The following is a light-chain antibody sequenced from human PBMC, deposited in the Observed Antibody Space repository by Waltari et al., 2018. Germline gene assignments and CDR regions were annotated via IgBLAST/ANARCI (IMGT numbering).Light chain of an antibody. CDR2: GAS. Sequence: EIVMTQSPATLSVSPGERATLSCRASQSVSSNLAWYQQKPGQAPRLLIYGASTRATGIQARFSGSGSGTEFTLTISSLQSEDVVVYYCQQYNNWPRWTFGQGTKVEIK. J-gene: IGKJ1*01. V-gene: IGKV3-15*01. CDR3: QQYNNWPRWT. CDR1: QSVSSN.